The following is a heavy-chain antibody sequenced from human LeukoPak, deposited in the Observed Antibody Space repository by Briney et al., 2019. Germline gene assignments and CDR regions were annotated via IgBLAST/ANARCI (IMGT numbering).Heavy chain of an antibody. CDR3: ARDYKIAAAGRYYYYYMDV. V-gene: IGHV4-4*07. D-gene: IGHD6-13*01. CDR2: IYTSGST. J-gene: IGHJ6*03. CDR1: GGSISSYY. Sequence: SETLSLTCTVSGGSISSYYWSWIRPPAGKGLEWIGRIYTSGSTNYNPSLKSRVTMSVDTSKNQFSLKLSSVTAADTAVYYCARDYKIAAAGRYYYYYMDVWGKGTTVTVSS.